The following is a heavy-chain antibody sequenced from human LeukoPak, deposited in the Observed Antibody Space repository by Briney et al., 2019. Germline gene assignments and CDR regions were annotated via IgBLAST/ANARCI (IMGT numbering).Heavy chain of an antibody. V-gene: IGHV3-74*01. J-gene: IGHJ4*02. CDR1: GFTFSSYW. CDR2: ITGDGSGA. CDR3: ARFAVTTAGDY. D-gene: IGHD1-1*01. Sequence: GGSLRLSCAASGFTFSSYWMHWVRQAPGKGLVWVSRITGDGSGANYADSVKGRFTISRDNAKNTLYLQMNSLRAEDTAVYYCARFAVTTAGDYWGQGTLVTVFS.